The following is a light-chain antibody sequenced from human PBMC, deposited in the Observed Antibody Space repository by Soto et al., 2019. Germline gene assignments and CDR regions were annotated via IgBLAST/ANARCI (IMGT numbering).Light chain of an antibody. J-gene: IGKJ5*01. CDR1: QSVSSSY. V-gene: IGKV3-20*01. Sequence: LALTKPPSSVSSSPGSRGTLSCGASQSVSSSYLAWYQQKPGQAPRLLIYGASSRATGIPDRFSGSGSGTDFTLTISRLEPEDFAVYYCQQSGRSPITFGQGTRLAI. CDR3: QQSGRSPIT. CDR2: GAS.